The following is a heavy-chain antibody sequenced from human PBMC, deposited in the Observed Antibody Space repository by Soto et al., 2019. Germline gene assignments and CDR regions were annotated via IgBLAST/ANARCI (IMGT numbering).Heavy chain of an antibody. D-gene: IGHD5-18*01. V-gene: IGHV3-30-3*01. CDR2: ISYDGSNR. J-gene: IGHJ4*02. Sequence: GSLRLSFATSWFTFSSYSMHWVRQAPGKGLEWVAVISYDGSNRYYADSVKGRFTISRDNSKNTLYLQMNSLRAEDTAVYYCAREKNRIQTFGYFDYWGQGTLVTVSS. CDR3: AREKNRIQTFGYFDY. CDR1: WFTFSSYS.